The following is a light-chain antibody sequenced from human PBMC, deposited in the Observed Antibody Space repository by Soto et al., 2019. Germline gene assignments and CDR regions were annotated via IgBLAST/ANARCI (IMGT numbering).Light chain of an antibody. CDR3: QQYNNAPPFT. CDR1: QSVSSN. J-gene: IGKJ3*01. Sequence: EIVMTQSPATLSVSPGERATLSCRASQSVSSNLAWYQQKPGQAPRLLFYAASTRATGIPARFSGSGSGSEFTLTISSLQSEDFAVYYCQQYNNAPPFTFGPGTIVEIK. CDR2: AAS. V-gene: IGKV3-15*01.